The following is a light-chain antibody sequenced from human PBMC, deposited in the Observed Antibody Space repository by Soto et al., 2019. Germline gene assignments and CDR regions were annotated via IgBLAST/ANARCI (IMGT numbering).Light chain of an antibody. J-gene: IGKJ2*02. V-gene: IGKV3-11*01. Sequence: EIVLTQSPATWSLSPGERATPSCRASQSVSTYLAWFQQKPGQAPRLLISDASNRVTGIPARFSGSGSGTDFTLTISSLEPEDFAVYYCQQRSNWPWTFGQGTKLEIK. CDR3: QQRSNWPWT. CDR2: DAS. CDR1: QSVSTY.